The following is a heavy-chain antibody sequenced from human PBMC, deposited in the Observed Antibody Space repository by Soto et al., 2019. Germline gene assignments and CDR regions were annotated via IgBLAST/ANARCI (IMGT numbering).Heavy chain of an antibody. J-gene: IGHJ6*02. CDR3: ASEETIRDGYNKGEVFYGMDV. Sequence: QVQLVQSGAEVKKPGASVKVSCKASGYTFTGYYMHWVRQAPGQGLEWMGWINPNSGGTNYAQKFQGRVTMTRDTSISTAYMELSRLRADDTAVYYFASEETIRDGYNKGEVFYGMDVWGQGTTVTVSS. V-gene: IGHV1-2*02. D-gene: IGHD5-12*01. CDR1: GYTFTGYY. CDR2: INPNSGGT.